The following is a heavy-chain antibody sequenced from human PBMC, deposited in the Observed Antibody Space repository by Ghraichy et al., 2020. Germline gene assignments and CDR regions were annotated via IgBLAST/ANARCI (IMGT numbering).Heavy chain of an antibody. CDR2: INPDTGVP. V-gene: IGHV1-2*02. Sequence: ASVKVSCKVSGYAFNEYYIHWVRQAPGEGLEWVGWINPDTGVPKIAQKFQGRVAVAWEMSISTVYMELSALRSDDTAVYYCSRDVDRYNYGYAYWGQGTLVTVSS. CDR3: SRDVDRYNYGYAY. D-gene: IGHD5-18*01. J-gene: IGHJ4*02. CDR1: GYAFNEYY.